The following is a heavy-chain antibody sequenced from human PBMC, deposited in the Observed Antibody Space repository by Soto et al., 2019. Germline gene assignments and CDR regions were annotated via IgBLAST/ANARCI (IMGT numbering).Heavy chain of an antibody. V-gene: IGHV3-21*06. CDR2: ISSTTNYI. J-gene: IGHJ4*02. CDR3: ARESEDLTSNFDY. CDR1: GFTFTRYS. Sequence: GPLRLSGAASGFTFTRYSMNWVRQGPGKGLEWVSSISSTTNYIYYGDSMKGRFTISRDNAKNSLYLEMNSLRAEDTAVYYCARESEDLTSNFDYWGQGTLVTVSS.